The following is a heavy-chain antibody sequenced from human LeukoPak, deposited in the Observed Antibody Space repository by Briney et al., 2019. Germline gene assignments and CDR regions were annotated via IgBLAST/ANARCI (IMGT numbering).Heavy chain of an antibody. D-gene: IGHD1-26*01. CDR3: EEEVGSTYPTFDY. J-gene: IGHJ4*02. CDR2: ISGRGLRT. V-gene: IGHV3-23*01. CDR1: GLTFSDYA. Sequence: GGSLRLSCTASGLTFSDYAMTWVRQAPGTGLELVSHISGRGLRTYYADSVKGRFTISRDNSKNTLYLQMNSLRAEDTAVYYCEEEVGSTYPTFDYWGPGTLVTVSS.